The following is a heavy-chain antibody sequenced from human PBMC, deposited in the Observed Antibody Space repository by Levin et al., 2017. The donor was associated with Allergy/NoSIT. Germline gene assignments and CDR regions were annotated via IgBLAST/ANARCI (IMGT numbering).Heavy chain of an antibody. CDR3: TTEGRRGYDFWGYFDH. V-gene: IGHV3-15*01. D-gene: IGHD3-3*01. Sequence: GGSLRLSCEAXXXXXXXXVLAWASQLDGKGLEWVGRLKSESDGGAADYAAPVNGRLTISRDDSKNTLYLQMNSLKTEDTAMYFCTTEGRRGYDFWGYFDHWGQGTPVTVSS. J-gene: IGHJ4*02. CDR2: LKSESDGGAA. CDR1: XXXXXXXV.